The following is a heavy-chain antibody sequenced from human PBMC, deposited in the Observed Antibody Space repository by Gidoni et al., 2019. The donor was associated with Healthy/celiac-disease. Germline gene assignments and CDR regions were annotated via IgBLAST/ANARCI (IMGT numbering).Heavy chain of an antibody. V-gene: IGHV3-21*01. D-gene: IGHD1-7*01. CDR3: ARVLSNWNYNSYGRSFDY. J-gene: IGHJ4*02. CDR2: ISSSSSYI. Sequence: EVQLVESGGGLVKPGGSLRLSCAASGFTFSSYSMNWVRQAPGKGLEWVSSISSSSSYIYYADSVKGRFTISRDNAKNSLYLQMNSLRAEDTAVYYCARVLSNWNYNSYGRSFDYWGQGTLVTVSS. CDR1: GFTFSSYS.